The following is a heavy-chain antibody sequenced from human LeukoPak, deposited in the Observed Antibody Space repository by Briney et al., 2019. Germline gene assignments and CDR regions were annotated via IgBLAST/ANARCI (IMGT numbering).Heavy chain of an antibody. D-gene: IGHD6-19*01. CDR1: GGSISSSSYY. CDR2: IYYSGSH. J-gene: IGHJ4*02. Sequence: PSETLSLTCTVSGGSISSSSYYWGWIRQPPGKGLEWIGSIYYSGSHYYNPSLKSRVTISVDTSKNQFSLKLSSVTAADAAVYYCARVEHSSGWYAQFDYWGQGTLVTVSS. CDR3: ARVEHSSGWYAQFDY. V-gene: IGHV4-39*07.